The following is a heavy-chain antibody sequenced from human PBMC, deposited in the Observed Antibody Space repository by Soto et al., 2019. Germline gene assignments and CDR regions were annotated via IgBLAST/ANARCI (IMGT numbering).Heavy chain of an antibody. Sequence: SVKVSCKASGGTFSSYAISWVRQAPGQGLEWMGGIIPIFGTANYAQKFQGRVTITADESTSTAYMELSSLRSEDTAVYYCARGGPYIVVATGGAFDIWGQGIMVTVSS. CDR1: GGTFSSYA. D-gene: IGHD2-15*01. CDR3: ARGGPYIVVATGGAFDI. J-gene: IGHJ3*02. CDR2: IIPIFGTA. V-gene: IGHV1-69*13.